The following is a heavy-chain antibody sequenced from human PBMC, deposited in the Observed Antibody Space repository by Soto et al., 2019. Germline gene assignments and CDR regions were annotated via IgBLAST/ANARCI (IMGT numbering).Heavy chain of an antibody. CDR2: ISYDGSNK. V-gene: IGHV3-30*18. D-gene: IGHD6-19*01. J-gene: IGHJ4*02. CDR1: GFTFSSYG. Sequence: PGGSLRLSCAASGFTFSSYGMHWVRQAPGKGLEWVAVISYDGSNKYYADSVKGRFTISRDNSKNTLYLQMSSLRAEDTAVYYCAKDSDGSGWYYFDYWGQGTLVTVSS. CDR3: AKDSDGSGWYYFDY.